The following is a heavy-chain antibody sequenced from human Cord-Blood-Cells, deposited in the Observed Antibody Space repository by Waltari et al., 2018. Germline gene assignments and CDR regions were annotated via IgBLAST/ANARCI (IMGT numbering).Heavy chain of an antibody. J-gene: IGHJ3*02. Sequence: QLQLQESGPGLVKPSETLSLTCTVSGGPISSRSYYWGCFRQPPGKGLEWIGSIYYSGSTYYNPSLKSRVTISVDTSKNQFSLKLSSVTAADTAVYYCARPRGSYYAFDIWGQGTMVTVSS. CDR3: ARPRGSYYAFDI. V-gene: IGHV4-39*01. CDR1: GGPISSRSYY. D-gene: IGHD1-26*01. CDR2: IYYSGST.